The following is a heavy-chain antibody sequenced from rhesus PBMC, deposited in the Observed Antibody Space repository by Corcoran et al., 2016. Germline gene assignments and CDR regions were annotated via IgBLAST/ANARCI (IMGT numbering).Heavy chain of an antibody. V-gene: IGHV4-173*01. J-gene: IGHJ3*01. Sequence: QLQLQESGPGLVKPSETLSLTCAVSGGSISSNYWSWIRQPPGKGLEWIGRISGSVGNTDNNPSPKIRVTMSTDTSKNHFALKLSSVTAADTAVYYCAREIGVLVVVAIDFWGQGLRVTVSS. CDR2: ISGSVGNT. CDR1: GGSISSNY. D-gene: IGHD2-21*01. CDR3: AREIGVLVVVAIDF.